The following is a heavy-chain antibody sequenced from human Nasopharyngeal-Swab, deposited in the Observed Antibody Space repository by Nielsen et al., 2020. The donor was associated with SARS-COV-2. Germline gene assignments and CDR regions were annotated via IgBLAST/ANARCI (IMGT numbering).Heavy chain of an antibody. D-gene: IGHD3-10*01. Sequence: GESLKISCAASGFSLSRHGMHWVRQAPDKGLEWVAFIRHDGSNEYFADSVKGRFTISRDNSKNTVYLQMSSLRPEDTAVYYCAKDEGLVGRNMVRGILVEFSYHYMDVWGKGTTVTVSS. J-gene: IGHJ6*03. V-gene: IGHV3-30*02. CDR2: IRHDGSNE. CDR1: GFSLSRHG. CDR3: AKDEGLVGRNMVRGILVEFSYHYMDV.